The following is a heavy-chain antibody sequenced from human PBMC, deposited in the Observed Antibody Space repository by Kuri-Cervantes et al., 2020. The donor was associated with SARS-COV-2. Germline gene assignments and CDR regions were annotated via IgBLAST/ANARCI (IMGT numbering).Heavy chain of an antibody. J-gene: IGHJ6*03. CDR3: ARDGIFGYDILTGYASDYYYYYMDV. Sequence: GSLRLSCTVSGGSISSHYWSWIRQPLGKGLEWIGYIYYSGSTNYNPSLKSRVTISVDTSKNQFSLKLSSVTAADTAVYYCARDGIFGYDILTGYASDYYYYYMDVWGKGTTVTVSS. D-gene: IGHD3-9*01. V-gene: IGHV4-59*11. CDR1: GGSISSHY. CDR2: IYYSGST.